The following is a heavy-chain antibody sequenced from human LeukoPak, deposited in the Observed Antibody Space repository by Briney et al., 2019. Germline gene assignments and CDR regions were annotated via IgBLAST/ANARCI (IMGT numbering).Heavy chain of an antibody. V-gene: IGHV3-21*01. D-gene: IGHD3-16*01. CDR1: GFTVSSNY. J-gene: IGHJ4*02. CDR2: ISSSSSYI. CDR3: ARLLGGYS. Sequence: GGSLRLSCAASGFTVSSNYMSWVRQAPGKGLEWVSSISSSSSYIYYADSVKGRFTISRDNAKNSLYLQMNSLRAEDTAVYYCARLLGGYSWGQGTLVTVSS.